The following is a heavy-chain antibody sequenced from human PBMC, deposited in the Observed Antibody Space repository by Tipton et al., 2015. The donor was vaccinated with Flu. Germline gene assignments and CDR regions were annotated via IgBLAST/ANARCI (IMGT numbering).Heavy chain of an antibody. CDR1: GGSFRVYY. CDR2: VNHSGST. CDR3: ARGRGQLGGSWFDP. V-gene: IGHV4-34*01. Sequence: TLSLTCAVSGGSFRVYYWTWIRQPPGKGLEWIGKVNHSGSTNYNPSLKSRVTISVDTSKNRFSLKLSSVTAADTAVYYCARGRGQLGGSWFDPWGQGTLVTVSS. D-gene: IGHD6-6*01. J-gene: IGHJ5*02.